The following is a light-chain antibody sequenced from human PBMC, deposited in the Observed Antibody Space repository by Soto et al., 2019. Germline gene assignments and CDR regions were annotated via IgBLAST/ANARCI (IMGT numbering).Light chain of an antibody. V-gene: IGKV3-11*01. Sequence: EIVLTQSPATLSVSPGERATLSCRASQSVSSNLAWYQQKPGQAPRLLIHCASTRATDIPARFSGSGSGTDFTLTISRLEPEDFAVYYCHQRQSWTRTFGQGTKVDIK. CDR2: CAS. CDR1: QSVSSN. CDR3: HQRQSWTRT. J-gene: IGKJ1*01.